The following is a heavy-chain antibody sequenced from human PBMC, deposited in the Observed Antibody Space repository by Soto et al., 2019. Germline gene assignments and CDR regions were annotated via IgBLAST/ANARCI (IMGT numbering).Heavy chain of an antibody. V-gene: IGHV3-30-3*01. CDR2: ISYDGSNK. Sequence: QVQLVESGGGVVQPGRSLRLSCAASGFTFSSYAMHWVRQAPGKGLEWVAVISYDGSNKYYADSVKGRFTISRDNSKNTLYLQMNSLRAEDTAVYYCARDYYYDSSGYYHLGYWGQGTLVTVSS. CDR3: ARDYYYDSSGYYHLGY. D-gene: IGHD3-22*01. J-gene: IGHJ4*02. CDR1: GFTFSSYA.